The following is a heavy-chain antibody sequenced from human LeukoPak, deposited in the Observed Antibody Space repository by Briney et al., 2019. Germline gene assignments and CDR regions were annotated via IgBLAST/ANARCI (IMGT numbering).Heavy chain of an antibody. V-gene: IGHV3-21*01. J-gene: IGHJ4*02. CDR2: ISSSSSYI. CDR3: ARERQSGSYFY. D-gene: IGHD1-26*01. CDR1: GFTFSSYS. Sequence: GGSLRLSCAASGFTFSSYSMTWVRQAPGKGLEWVSSISSSSSYIYYADSVKGRFTISRDNAKNSLYLQMNSLRAEDTAVYYCARERQSGSYFYWGQGTLVTVSS.